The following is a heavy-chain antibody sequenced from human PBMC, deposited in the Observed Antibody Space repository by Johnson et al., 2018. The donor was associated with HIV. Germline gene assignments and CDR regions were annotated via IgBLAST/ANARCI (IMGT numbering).Heavy chain of an antibody. D-gene: IGHD3-10*01. V-gene: IGHV3-23*04. CDR1: RFTFSSYA. J-gene: IGHJ3*02. Sequence: VQLVESGGGLVQPGGSLRLSCAASRFTFSSYAMNWVRQAPGKGLEWVSSISANGDSTYYADSVKGRFTISRDNPKNTFYLQMNSLRAGDTAVYYCARAPRFGRVRGSAFDIWGQGTMVTVSS. CDR2: ISANGDST. CDR3: ARAPRFGRVRGSAFDI.